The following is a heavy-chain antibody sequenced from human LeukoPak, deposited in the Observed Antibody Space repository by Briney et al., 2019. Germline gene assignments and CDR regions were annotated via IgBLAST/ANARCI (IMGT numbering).Heavy chain of an antibody. J-gene: IGHJ3*02. D-gene: IGHD3-22*01. Sequence: GGSLRLSCAASGFTFSSYWMHWVRQGPGKGLVWVSRISTDGSSTDYADSVKGRFTISGENAKNTLYLQMNSLRAEDTAVYYCAKSRSALDSSGPDAFDIWGQGTMVTVSS. CDR3: AKSRSALDSSGPDAFDI. CDR2: ISTDGSST. CDR1: GFTFSSYW. V-gene: IGHV3-74*01.